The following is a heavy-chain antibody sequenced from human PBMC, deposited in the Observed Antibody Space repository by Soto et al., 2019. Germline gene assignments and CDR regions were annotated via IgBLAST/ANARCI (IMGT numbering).Heavy chain of an antibody. J-gene: IGHJ4*02. D-gene: IGHD6-13*01. Sequence: EVQLLESGGGLVQPGGSLRLSCAASGFTFSSYAMSWVRQAPGKGLEWVSGISGSGGSTYYADSVKGRFTISRDNSNNTLYLQVNSLRAEDTAVYYCAKDGPTDYSSSWLGYWGQGTLVTVSS. CDR2: ISGSGGST. CDR1: GFTFSSYA. CDR3: AKDGPTDYSSSWLGY. V-gene: IGHV3-23*01.